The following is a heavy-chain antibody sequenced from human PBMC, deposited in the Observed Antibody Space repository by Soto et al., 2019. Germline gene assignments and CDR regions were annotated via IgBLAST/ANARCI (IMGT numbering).Heavy chain of an antibody. D-gene: IGHD3-3*01. Sequence: SETLSLTCTVAGGSISSYDWSWILQPPGKGLEWIGYIYYSGSTHYNPSLKSRVTISVDTSKNQFSLKLSSVTAADTAVYYCASKSYDFWSGYYYYGMDVWGQGTTVTVSS. J-gene: IGHJ6*02. CDR1: GGSISSYD. V-gene: IGHV4-59*08. CDR3: ASKSYDFWSGYYYYGMDV. CDR2: IYYSGST.